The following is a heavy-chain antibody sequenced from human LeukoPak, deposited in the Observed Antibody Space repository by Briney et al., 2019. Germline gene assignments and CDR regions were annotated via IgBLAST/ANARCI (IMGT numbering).Heavy chain of an antibody. CDR3: ARLPSSGSYHDAFDI. CDR1: GFTFSSYA. J-gene: IGHJ3*02. D-gene: IGHD1-26*01. V-gene: IGHV3-30-3*01. Sequence: GGSLRLSCAASGFTFSSYAMHWVRQAPGKGLEWVAVISYDGGNKYYADSVKGRFTISRDNSKNTLFVQMNSLRAEDTAVYYCARLPSSGSYHDAFDIWGQGTLVTVSS. CDR2: ISYDGGNK.